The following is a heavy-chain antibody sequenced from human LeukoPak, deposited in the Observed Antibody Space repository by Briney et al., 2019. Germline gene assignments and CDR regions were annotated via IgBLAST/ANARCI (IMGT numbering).Heavy chain of an antibody. J-gene: IGHJ4*02. CDR3: AGYGYGYVKGRWNY. CDR2: IYYSGST. Sequence: SETLSLTCTVLGGSISSYYWSWIRQPPGKGLEWIGYIYYSGSTNYNPSLKRRVTISVDTSKSQFSLKLSSVTAADTAVYYCAGYGYGYVKGRWNYWGQGTLVTVSS. D-gene: IGHD5-18*01. V-gene: IGHV4-59*01. CDR1: GGSISSYY.